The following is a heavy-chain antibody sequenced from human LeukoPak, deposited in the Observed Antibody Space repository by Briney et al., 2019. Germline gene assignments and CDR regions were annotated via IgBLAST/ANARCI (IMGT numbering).Heavy chain of an antibody. Sequence: EASVKVSCKASGYTFTSYYMHWVRQAPGQGLEWMGIINPSGGSTSYAQKFQGRVTMTRDTSTSTVYMELSSLRSEDTAVYYCARIYDFWSGYPTAQLFDYWGQGTLVTVSS. D-gene: IGHD3-3*01. J-gene: IGHJ4*02. CDR3: ARIYDFWSGYPTAQLFDY. CDR1: GYTFTSYY. CDR2: INPSGGST. V-gene: IGHV1-46*01.